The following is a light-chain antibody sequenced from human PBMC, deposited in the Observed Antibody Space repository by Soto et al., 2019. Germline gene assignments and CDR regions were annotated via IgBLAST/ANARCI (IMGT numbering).Light chain of an antibody. Sequence: DIQMTQSPSSLSASVGNRVTITCQASQDIATYLNWYQQKPGKAPNLLIYDASNLETGVPSRFSGGGSGTHFTLTISNLQPEDIATYYCQQYDNWPLTFGGGTKVDIK. CDR2: DAS. CDR3: QQYDNWPLT. V-gene: IGKV1-33*01. CDR1: QDIATY. J-gene: IGKJ4*01.